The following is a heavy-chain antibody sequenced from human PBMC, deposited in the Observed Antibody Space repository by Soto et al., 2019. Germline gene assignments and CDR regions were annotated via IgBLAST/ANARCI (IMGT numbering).Heavy chain of an antibody. D-gene: IGHD3-9*01. J-gene: IGHJ5*02. CDR3: ARPPPNYDISPPWFDP. V-gene: IGHV3-33*01. CDR2: IWYDGSNK. Sequence: GGSLRLSCAASGFTFSSYGMHWVRQAPGKGLEWVAVIWYDGSNKYYADSVKGRFTISRDNSKNTLYLQMNSLRAEDTAVYYCARPPPNYDISPPWFDPWGQGTLVTVSS. CDR1: GFTFSSYG.